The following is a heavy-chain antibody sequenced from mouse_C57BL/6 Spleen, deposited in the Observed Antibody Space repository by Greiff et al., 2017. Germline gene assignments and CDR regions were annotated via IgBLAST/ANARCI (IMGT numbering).Heavy chain of an antibody. CDR3: ARPELGSMDY. V-gene: IGHV1-64*01. J-gene: IGHJ4*01. CDR2: IHPNSGST. D-gene: IGHD3-1*01. CDR1: GYTFTSYW. Sequence: QVQLKQPGAELVKPGASVKLSCKASGYTFTSYWMHWVKQRPGQGLEWIGMIHPNSGSTNYNEKFKSKATLTVDKSSSTAYMQLSSLTSEDSAVYYCARPELGSMDYWGQGTSVTVSS.